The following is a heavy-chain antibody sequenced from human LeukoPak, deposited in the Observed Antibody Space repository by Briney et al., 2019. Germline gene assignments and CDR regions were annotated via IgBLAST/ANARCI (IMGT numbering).Heavy chain of an antibody. D-gene: IGHD6-13*01. V-gene: IGHV3-21*01. CDR1: GGSITSTH. J-gene: IGHJ4*02. CDR3: ARGAAAGPFDY. CDR2: ISSSSSYI. Sequence: ETLSLTCAVSGGSITSTHWFSWVRQAPGKGLEWVSSISSSSSYIYFADSVKGRFTISRDNAKNSLYLQMNSLRAEDTAVYYCARGAAAGPFDYWGQGTLVTVSS.